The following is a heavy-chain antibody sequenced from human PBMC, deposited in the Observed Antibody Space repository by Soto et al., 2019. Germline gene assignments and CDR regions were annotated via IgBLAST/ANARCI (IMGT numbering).Heavy chain of an antibody. D-gene: IGHD3-10*01. V-gene: IGHV4-34*01. J-gene: IGHJ6*02. CDR2: INHSGST. Sequence: QVQLQQWGAGLLKPSATLSLTCAVFGGSFSGYYWSWIRQPPGKGLEWIGEINHSGSTNYNPSLKSRVTISVDTSKNQFSLKLSSVTAADTAVYYCARASGIYYYGMDVWGQGTTVTVSS. CDR3: ARASGIYYYGMDV. CDR1: GGSFSGYY.